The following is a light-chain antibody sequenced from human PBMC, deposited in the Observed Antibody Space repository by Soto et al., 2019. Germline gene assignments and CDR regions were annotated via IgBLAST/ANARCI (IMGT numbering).Light chain of an antibody. Sequence: QSVLTQPPSASGSPGQSVAISCTGTSSDVGGYDYVSWFQQHPGKAPKLMISEVNNRPSGVSNRFSGSKSGNTAYLTISGLQVEDEADYFCFSFTTTSTHVFGTGTKVTVL. CDR1: SSDVGGYDY. V-gene: IGLV2-14*01. CDR3: FSFTTTSTHV. J-gene: IGLJ1*01. CDR2: EVN.